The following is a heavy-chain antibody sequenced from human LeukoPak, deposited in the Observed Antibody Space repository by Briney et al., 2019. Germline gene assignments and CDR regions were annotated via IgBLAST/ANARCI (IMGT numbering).Heavy chain of an antibody. J-gene: IGHJ5*02. D-gene: IGHD6-13*01. CDR2: ISAYNGNT. V-gene: IGHV1-18*01. CDR1: GYTFTSYG. Sequence: GASVKVSCMASGYTFTSYGISWVRQAPGQGLEWVGCISAYNGNTNYAQKLQGRVTMTTDTSTSTAYMELRSLRSDDTAVYYCARDYEQQLANWFDPWGQGTLVTVSS. CDR3: ARDYEQQLANWFDP.